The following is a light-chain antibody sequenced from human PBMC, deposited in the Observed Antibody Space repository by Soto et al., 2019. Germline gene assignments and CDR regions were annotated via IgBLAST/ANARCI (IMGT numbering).Light chain of an antibody. Sequence: QSVLTQPASVSGSPGQSITISCTGTRSDIGGYNYVSWYQQHPGKAPKLIIYEVTNRPSGVSHRFSGSKSGDTASLTISGLQAEAEADYYCSSYRSTSTYVFGTGTKVTVL. CDR3: SSYRSTSTYV. CDR1: RSDIGGYNY. CDR2: EVT. V-gene: IGLV2-14*01. J-gene: IGLJ1*01.